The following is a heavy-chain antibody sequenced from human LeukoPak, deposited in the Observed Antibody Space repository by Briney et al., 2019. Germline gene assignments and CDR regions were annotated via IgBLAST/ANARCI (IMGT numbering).Heavy chain of an antibody. D-gene: IGHD6-19*01. CDR3: VRGGSGWYYFDY. CDR1: GFTFTNYD. V-gene: IGHV3-13*04. CDR2: IGIAGDT. J-gene: IGHJ4*02. Sequence: GGSLRLSCAASGFTFTNYDMHWVRQVTGKGLEWVSAIGIAGDTYYPGSVRGRFTISREDAKNSLYLQMNSLRDGDTAVYYCVRGGSGWYYFDYWGQGTLVTVSS.